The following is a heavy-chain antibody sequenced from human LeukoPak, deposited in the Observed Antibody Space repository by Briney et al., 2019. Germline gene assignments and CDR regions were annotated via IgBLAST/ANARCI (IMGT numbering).Heavy chain of an antibody. CDR3: ATGEVLRYFDAFDY. CDR1: GYTFTSYG. CDR2: ISAYNGNT. Sequence: ASVKVSCKASGYTFTSYGISWVRQAPGQGLEWMGWISAYNGNTNYAQKFQGRVTMTEDTSTDTAYMELSSLRSEDTAVYYCATGEVLRYFDAFDYWGQGTLVTVSS. J-gene: IGHJ4*02. D-gene: IGHD3-9*01. V-gene: IGHV1-18*01.